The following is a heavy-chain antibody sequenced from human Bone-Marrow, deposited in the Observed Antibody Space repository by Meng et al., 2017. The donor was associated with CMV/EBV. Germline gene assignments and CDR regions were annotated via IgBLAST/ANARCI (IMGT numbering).Heavy chain of an antibody. J-gene: IGHJ3*02. CDR2: LYSGGSA. D-gene: IGHD3-22*01. Sequence: ETLSLTCAVYGGFFNGYFWTWVRQAPGKGLEWVSVLYSGGSAYYANSVKGRFTISRDESKNILYLQMNRLRADDTALYYCAKGYYETGRYPTYAFDIWGQGTMVTVSS. CDR1: GGFFNGYF. CDR3: AKGYYETGRYPTYAFDI. V-gene: IGHV3-53*01.